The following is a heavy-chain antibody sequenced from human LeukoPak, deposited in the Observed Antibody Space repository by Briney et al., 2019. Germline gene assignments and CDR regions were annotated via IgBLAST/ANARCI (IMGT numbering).Heavy chain of an antibody. Sequence: SETLSLTCTVSGGSISSSSYYWGWIRRPPGKGLEWIGSIYYSGSTYYNPSLKSRVTISVDTSKNQFSLKLSSVTAADTAVYYCAREAPLGYDSSGYYLYYFDYWGQGTLVTVSS. CDR3: AREAPLGYDSSGYYLYYFDY. D-gene: IGHD3-22*01. J-gene: IGHJ4*02. V-gene: IGHV4-39*07. CDR2: IYYSGST. CDR1: GGSISSSSYY.